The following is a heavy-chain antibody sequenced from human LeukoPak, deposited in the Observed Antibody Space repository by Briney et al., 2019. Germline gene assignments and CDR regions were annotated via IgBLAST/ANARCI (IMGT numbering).Heavy chain of an antibody. CDR3: ARGLVQGWGTHFDY. J-gene: IGHJ4*02. D-gene: IGHD7-27*01. Sequence: SETLSLTCTVSGGSISRNYWSWIRQPAGKRLEWIGRIHSSGSTNYNPSLKSRVSMSIKTSKKQFSLKLTSVTAADTAIYYCARGLVQGWGTHFDYWGRGTLITVSS. V-gene: IGHV4-4*07. CDR1: GGSISRNY. CDR2: IHSSGST.